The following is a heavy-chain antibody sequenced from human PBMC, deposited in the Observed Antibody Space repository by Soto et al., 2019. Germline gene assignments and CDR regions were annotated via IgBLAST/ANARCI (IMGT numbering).Heavy chain of an antibody. CDR1: GGTFSSYT. Sequence: SVKVSCKASGGTFSSYTISWVRQAPGQGLEWMGRIIPILGIANYAQKFQGRVTITADKSTSTAYMELRSLRSDDTAVYYCASHYTEPPNYYYGMDVWGQGTTVTVSS. CDR3: ASHYTEPPNYYYGMDV. D-gene: IGHD3-10*01. CDR2: IIPILGIA. J-gene: IGHJ6*02. V-gene: IGHV1-69*02.